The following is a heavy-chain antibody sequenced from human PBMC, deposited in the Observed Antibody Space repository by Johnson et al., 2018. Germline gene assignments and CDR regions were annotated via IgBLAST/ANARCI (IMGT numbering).Heavy chain of an antibody. CDR2: MSYDGSDK. CDR1: GPSFISYG. V-gene: IGHV3-30*03. CDR3: AREHRDGDSSAAFDI. J-gene: IGHJ3*02. Sequence: QVQLVESGGGVVQPGRSLRISCVMSGPSFISYGIHWVRQAPGKGLEWVARMSYDGSDKDYADSVKGRFTISRGISKNTLYLQMSILRVEDTAVYYCAREHRDGDSSAAFDIWGQGTMVTVSS. D-gene: IGHD3-22*01.